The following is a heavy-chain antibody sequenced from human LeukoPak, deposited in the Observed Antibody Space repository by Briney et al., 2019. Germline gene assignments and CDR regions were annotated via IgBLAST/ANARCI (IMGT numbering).Heavy chain of an antibody. CDR3: ARMGRRIHQRSPDY. J-gene: IGHJ4*02. V-gene: IGHV4-34*01. Sequence: PGRSLRLSCAASGFTFSSYWMHWVRQVPGKGLEWIGEINHSGSTNYNPSLKSRVTISVDTSKNQFSLKLSSVTAADTAVYYCARMGRRIHQRSPDYWGQGTLVTVSS. CDR1: GFTFSSYW. CDR2: INHSGST. D-gene: IGHD5-18*01.